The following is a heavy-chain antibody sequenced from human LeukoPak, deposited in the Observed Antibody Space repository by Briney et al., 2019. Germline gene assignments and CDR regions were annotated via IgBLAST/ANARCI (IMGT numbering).Heavy chain of an antibody. CDR2: IYYSGTT. Sequence: SETLSLTCIVSGGSIISYYWSWVRQPPGKGLEWIGYIYYSGTTNYSPSLKSRLTISVDTSKNQFSLKLTSATAADTAVYYCARQNPAAAGQGLDYWGQGTLVTVSS. CDR3: ARQNPAAAGQGLDY. J-gene: IGHJ4*02. D-gene: IGHD6-13*01. V-gene: IGHV4-59*08. CDR1: GGSIISYY.